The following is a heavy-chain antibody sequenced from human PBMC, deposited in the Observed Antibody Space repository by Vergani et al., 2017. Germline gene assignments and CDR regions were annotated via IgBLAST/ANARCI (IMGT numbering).Heavy chain of an antibody. CDR3: AKPMEGGTYDFDY. J-gene: IGHJ4*02. D-gene: IGHD1-1*01. Sequence: EVQLVESGGGLVQPGRSLRLSCAASGFTFSSYSMNWVRQAPGKGLEWVSYISSSSSTIYYADSVKGRFTISRDNAKNSLYLQMNSLRAEDTAVYYCAKPMEGGTYDFDYWGQGTLVTVSS. V-gene: IGHV3-48*01. CDR1: GFTFSSYS. CDR2: ISSSSSTI.